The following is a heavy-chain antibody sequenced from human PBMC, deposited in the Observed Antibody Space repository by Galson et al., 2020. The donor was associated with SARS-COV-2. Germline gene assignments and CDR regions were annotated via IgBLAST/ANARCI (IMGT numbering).Heavy chain of an antibody. J-gene: IGHJ6*02. CDR1: GFTVSSNY. Sequence: GESLKISCEASGFTVSSNYMCWVRQAPGKGLEWVSGIYSGGSTYYADSVKGRFTISRDNSRNTLYLQMSSLRAEDTAVYYCARDGRAYWNXXXGMXDWGQGTTVTVS. CDR2: IYSGGST. D-gene: IGHD3-16*01. CDR3: ARDGRAYWNXXXGMXD. V-gene: IGHV3-66*01.